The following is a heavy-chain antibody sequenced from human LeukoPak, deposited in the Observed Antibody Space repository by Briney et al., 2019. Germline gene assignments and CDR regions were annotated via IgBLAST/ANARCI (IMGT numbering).Heavy chain of an antibody. D-gene: IGHD6-25*01. CDR1: GYTFTGYY. V-gene: IGHV1-2*06. CDR2: INPNSGGT. J-gene: IGHJ4*02. CDR3: ARGQRGANTFFWSPPRNKPFDY. Sequence: ASVKVSFKASGYTFTGYYMHWVRQAPGQGLEWMGRINPNSGGTNYAQKFQGRVTMTRDTSISTAYMELSSLRSEDTAVYYCARGQRGANTFFWSPPRNKPFDYWGQGTLVTVSS.